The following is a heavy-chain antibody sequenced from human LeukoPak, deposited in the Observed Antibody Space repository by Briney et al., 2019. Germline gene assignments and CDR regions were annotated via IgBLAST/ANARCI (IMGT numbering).Heavy chain of an antibody. CDR3: ARMSSSSWAFDH. CDR2: ITGSGSTI. V-gene: IGHV3-48*03. Sequence: LPGGSLRLSCTASGFTFSTFEMNWVRQAPGKGLEWVSYITGSGSTIYYADSVKGRFTISRDNAKNSLYLQMNSLRAEDTAVYYCARMSSSSWAFDHWGQGTLVTVSS. CDR1: GFTFSTFE. D-gene: IGHD6-13*01. J-gene: IGHJ4*01.